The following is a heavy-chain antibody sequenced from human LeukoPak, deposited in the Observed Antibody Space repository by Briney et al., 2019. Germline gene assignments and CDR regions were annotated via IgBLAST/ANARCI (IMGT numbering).Heavy chain of an antibody. D-gene: IGHD3-10*01. CDR2: IYSGGST. Sequence: PGGSLRLSCAASGFTVSSNHMSWVRQAPGKGLEWVPVIYSGGSTNYADSVKGRFTISSDNSKNTLYLQMNNLRGEDTAVYYCARGIVRGVSAPDYWGQGTLVTVSS. CDR3: ARGIVRGVSAPDY. J-gene: IGHJ4*02. CDR1: GFTVSSNH. V-gene: IGHV3-53*01.